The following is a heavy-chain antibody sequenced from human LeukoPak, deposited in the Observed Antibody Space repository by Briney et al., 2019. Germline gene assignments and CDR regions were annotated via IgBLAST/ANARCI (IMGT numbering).Heavy chain of an antibody. Sequence: GGSLRLSCAASRFTFSTYWMHWVRQAPGKGLVWVSRINSDGSSTGYADSVKGRFTISRDNSKNTLYLQMNSLRAEDTAVYYCAKDGSGSYYGFDYWGQGTLVTVSS. CDR2: INSDGSST. J-gene: IGHJ4*02. D-gene: IGHD3-10*01. V-gene: IGHV3-74*01. CDR3: AKDGSGSYYGFDY. CDR1: RFTFSTYW.